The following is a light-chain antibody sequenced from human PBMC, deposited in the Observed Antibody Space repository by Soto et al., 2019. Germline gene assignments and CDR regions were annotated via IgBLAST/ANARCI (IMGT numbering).Light chain of an antibody. Sequence: EIVLTQSPGTLSLSPGERATLSCRASQSVSNSYLAWYQQKPGQPPRLLIYGASSRATGIPDRFSGSGSATDLTLAISRLEPEDFAVYYCQQYVSAPLTFGQGTNVEI. J-gene: IGKJ1*01. CDR2: GAS. V-gene: IGKV3-20*01. CDR3: QQYVSAPLT. CDR1: QSVSNSY.